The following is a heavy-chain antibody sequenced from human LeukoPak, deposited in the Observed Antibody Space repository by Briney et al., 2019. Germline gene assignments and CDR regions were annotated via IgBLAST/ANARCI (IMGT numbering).Heavy chain of an antibody. V-gene: IGHV1-24*01. Sequence: ASVKVSCTVSGYTLTELSMHWVRQAPGKGLEWRGGFDPEDGETIYAQKFQGRVTMTEDTSTDTAYMELSSLRSEDTAVYYCATRIVVVPAAPFDPWGQGTLVTVSS. CDR2: FDPEDGET. D-gene: IGHD2-2*01. J-gene: IGHJ5*02. CDR1: GYTLTELS. CDR3: ATRIVVVPAAPFDP.